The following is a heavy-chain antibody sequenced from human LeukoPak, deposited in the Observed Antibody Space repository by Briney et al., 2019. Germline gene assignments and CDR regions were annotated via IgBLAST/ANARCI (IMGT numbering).Heavy chain of an antibody. D-gene: IGHD6-13*01. CDR2: IYSGGST. J-gene: IGHJ4*02. CDR1: GFTVSSNY. Sequence: PGGSLRLSCAASGFTVSSNYMSWVRQAPGKGLEWVSVIYSGGSTYYADSVKGRFTISRDNSKNTLYLQMNSLRAEDTAVYYCAKEYTAAAGSPYFDYWGQGTLVTVSS. CDR3: AKEYTAAAGSPYFDY. V-gene: IGHV3-53*01.